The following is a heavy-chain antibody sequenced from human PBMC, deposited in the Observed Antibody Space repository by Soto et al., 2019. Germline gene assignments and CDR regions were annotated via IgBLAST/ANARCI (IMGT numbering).Heavy chain of an antibody. CDR1: GASVYTYS. Sequence: PSETLSLTCNVSGASVYTYSWNWIRHPPGKGLEWIGYISAGGRTNYHRSFESRVTISLTTSKKQVSLKLSSVSAAEPARYFCGGCWSSSIWPEDHYFALEVWGQGTTVTVSS. CDR3: GGCWSSSIWPEDHYFALEV. V-gene: IGHV4-59*02. D-gene: IGHD2-2*01. CDR2: ISAGGRT. J-gene: IGHJ6*02.